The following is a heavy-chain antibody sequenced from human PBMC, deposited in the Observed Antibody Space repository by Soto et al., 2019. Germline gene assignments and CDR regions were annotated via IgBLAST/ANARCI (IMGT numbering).Heavy chain of an antibody. CDR1: GGSISSHY. D-gene: IGHD1-26*01. CDR2: VYYSGST. J-gene: IGHJ4*02. Sequence: PSETLSLTCTVSGGSISSHYWTWIRQPSGKGLEWIGCVYYSGSTNYNPSLKSRVSISLDTSNNQFSLKLSSVSAADTAVYYCARVRYWEYSGSYCDYWGQGTVVTVSS. CDR3: ARVRYWEYSGSYCDY. V-gene: IGHV4-59*11.